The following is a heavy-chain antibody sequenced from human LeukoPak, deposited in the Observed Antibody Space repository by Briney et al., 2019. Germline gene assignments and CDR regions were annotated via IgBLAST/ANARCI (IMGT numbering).Heavy chain of an antibody. J-gene: IGHJ6*03. V-gene: IGHV1-8*03. Sequence: ASVKVSCKASGHTFTGYYIHWVRQDPGQGLEWMGWMNPNSGNTGYAQKFQGRVTITRNTSINTAYMELSSLRSEDTAVYYCARDRSGYDQANYYYYYMDVWGKGTTATVSS. CDR3: ARDRSGYDQANYYYYYMDV. D-gene: IGHD5-12*01. CDR2: MNPNSGNT. CDR1: GHTFTGYY.